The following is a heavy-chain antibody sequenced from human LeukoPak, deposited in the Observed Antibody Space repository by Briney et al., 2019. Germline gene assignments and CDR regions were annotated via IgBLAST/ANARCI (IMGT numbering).Heavy chain of an antibody. CDR1: GYSFTSNY. Sequence: ASVKVSCKASGYSFTSNYIHWVRQAPGQGLEWMGMIYPRDGSTSYAQKFQGRVTVTRDTSTSTVHMELSGLRSEDTAVYYCARDQEAFDYWVQGTLVTVSS. CDR3: ARDQEAFDY. CDR2: IYPRDGST. J-gene: IGHJ4*02. V-gene: IGHV1-46*01.